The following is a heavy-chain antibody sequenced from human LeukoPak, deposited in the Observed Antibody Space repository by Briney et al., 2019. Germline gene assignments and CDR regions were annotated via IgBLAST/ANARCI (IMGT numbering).Heavy chain of an antibody. CDR3: AKSESTFDY. CDR2: INTDGSST. D-gene: IGHD2/OR15-2a*01. Sequence: PGGSLRLSCAASGFTFSSYWMHWVRQAPGKGLVWVSRINTDGSSTSYADSVKGRFTISRDNSKNTVYLQMNSLRAEDTAMYYCAKSESTFDYWGQGTLVTVSS. V-gene: IGHV3-74*01. J-gene: IGHJ4*02. CDR1: GFTFSSYW.